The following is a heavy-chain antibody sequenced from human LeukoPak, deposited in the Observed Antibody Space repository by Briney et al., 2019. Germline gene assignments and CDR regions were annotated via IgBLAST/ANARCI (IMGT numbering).Heavy chain of an antibody. CDR3: ARDRLSLSSPGYYYYGMDG. D-gene: IGHD6-13*01. Sequence: SCKASGYSFTGHYIQWVRQAPGQGLEWMGWINPNSGGTKYAQRFQGRVTMTRYTSINTASMEITRLKSDDTAVYYCARDRLSLSSPGYYYYGMDGWGQRSTVSVSS. V-gene: IGHV1-2*02. CDR2: INPNSGGT. CDR1: GYSFTGHY. J-gene: IGHJ6*01.